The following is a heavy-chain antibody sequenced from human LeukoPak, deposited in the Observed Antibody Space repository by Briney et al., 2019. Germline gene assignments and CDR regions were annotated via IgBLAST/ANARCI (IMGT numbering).Heavy chain of an antibody. CDR2: INHSGST. V-gene: IGHV4-34*01. Sequence: PSETLALTCAVWGGSFSGYYWGWIRQPPGKGLEWIGEINHSGSTNYNPSLKSRVTISVDTSKNQFSLELSSVTAADTAVYYCARGSGPSDYWGQGTLVTVSS. J-gene: IGHJ4*02. CDR3: ARGSGPSDY. D-gene: IGHD3-10*01. CDR1: GGSFSGYY.